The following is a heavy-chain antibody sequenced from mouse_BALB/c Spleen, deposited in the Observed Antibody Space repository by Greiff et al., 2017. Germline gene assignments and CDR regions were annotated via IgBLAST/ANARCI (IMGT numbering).Heavy chain of an antibody. Sequence: VHLVESGPGLVAPSQSLSITCTVSGFSLTSYGVHWVRQPPGKGLEWLGVIWAGGSTNYNSALMSRLSISKDNSKSQVFLKMNSLQTDDTAMYYCARESIRRGYYYAMDYWGQGTSVTVSS. CDR2: IWAGGST. J-gene: IGHJ4*01. CDR1: GFSLTSYG. V-gene: IGHV2-9*02. CDR3: ARESIRRGYYYAMDY. D-gene: IGHD2-12*01.